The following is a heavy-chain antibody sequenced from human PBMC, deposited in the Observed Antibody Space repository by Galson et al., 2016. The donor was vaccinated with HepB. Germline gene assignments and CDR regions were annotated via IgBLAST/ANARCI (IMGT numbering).Heavy chain of an antibody. D-gene: IGHD3-10*01. CDR2: SATSTSNR. V-gene: IGHV1-18*01. Sequence: SVKVSCKASGYDFADFGITWVRQAPGQGLEWLGWSATSTSNRNYAQRIQGRLTLTTDTFTNTAFLTLSRLRPNDTAIYFCASCSRGPGLLHWGQGTLVTVSS. CDR1: GYDFADFG. CDR3: ASCSRGPGLLH. J-gene: IGHJ4*02.